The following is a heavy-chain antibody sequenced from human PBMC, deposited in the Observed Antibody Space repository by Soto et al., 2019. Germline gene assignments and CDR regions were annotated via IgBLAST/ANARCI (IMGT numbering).Heavy chain of an antibody. CDR1: GGSISSSNW. CDR3: ARVGSSWYGLGLDY. J-gene: IGHJ4*02. CDR2: IYHSGST. V-gene: IGHV4-4*02. Sequence: SETLSLTCAVSGGSISSSNWWSWVRQPPGKGLEWIGEIYHSGSTNYNPSLKSRVTISVDKSKNQFSLKLSSVTAADTAVYYCARVGSSWYGLGLDYWGQGTLVTVSS. D-gene: IGHD6-13*01.